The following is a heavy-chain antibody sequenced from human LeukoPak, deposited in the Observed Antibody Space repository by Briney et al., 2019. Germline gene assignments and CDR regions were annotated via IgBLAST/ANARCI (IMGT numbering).Heavy chain of an antibody. D-gene: IGHD3-22*01. V-gene: IGHV3-66*02. CDR2: IYSGGST. CDR1: GFTVSSNY. CDR3: ARGGRGYYDSSRYYYASEYFQH. Sequence: GGSLRLSCAASGFTVSSNYMSWVRQAPGKGLEWVSVIYSGGSTYYADSVKGRFTISRDNSKNTLYLQMNSLRAEDTAVYYCARGGRGYYDSSRYYYASEYFQHWGQGTLVTVSS. J-gene: IGHJ1*01.